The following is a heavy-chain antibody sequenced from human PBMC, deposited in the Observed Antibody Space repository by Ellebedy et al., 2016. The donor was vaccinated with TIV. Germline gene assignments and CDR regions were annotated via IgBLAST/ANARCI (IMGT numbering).Heavy chain of an antibody. CDR1: GFPFINHA. CDR3: ARRSTDFAFDS. CDR2: ISGSGIYI. D-gene: IGHD3/OR15-3a*01. Sequence: GESLKISCAASGFPFINHALSWVRQAPGKGLEWVSAISGSGIYIEYADSVKGRFTISIDNSKNTLYLQMSSLRAEDTAVYFCARRSTDFAFDSWGQGTLVTVSS. V-gene: IGHV3-23*01. J-gene: IGHJ4*02.